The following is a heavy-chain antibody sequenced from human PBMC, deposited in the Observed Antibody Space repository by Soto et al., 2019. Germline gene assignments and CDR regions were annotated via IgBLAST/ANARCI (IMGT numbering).Heavy chain of an antibody. Sequence: QVQLQQWGAGLLKPSETLSLTCAVYGGSFSGYYWSWIRQPPGKGLEWIGEINHSGSTNYNPSLKSRVTISVDTAKNQFSLKLSSVTAAATAVYYCARPSETYGDYVPYYYYMDVWGKGTTVTVSS. CDR1: GGSFSGYY. CDR2: INHSGST. CDR3: ARPSETYGDYVPYYYYMDV. J-gene: IGHJ6*03. D-gene: IGHD4-17*01. V-gene: IGHV4-34*01.